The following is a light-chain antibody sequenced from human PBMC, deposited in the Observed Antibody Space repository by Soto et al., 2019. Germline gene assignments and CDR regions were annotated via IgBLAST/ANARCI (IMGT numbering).Light chain of an antibody. CDR2: GAS. Sequence: ENVLTQSPGTLSLSPGERATLSCRARQRVSSSYLAWYQQKPGQAPRLLIYGASSRATGIPDRFSGSGSGTDFALTISRLEPEDLAVYYCQQYGSSPPITFGKGTRLEIK. CDR3: QQYGSSPPIT. CDR1: QRVSSSY. V-gene: IGKV3-20*01. J-gene: IGKJ5*01.